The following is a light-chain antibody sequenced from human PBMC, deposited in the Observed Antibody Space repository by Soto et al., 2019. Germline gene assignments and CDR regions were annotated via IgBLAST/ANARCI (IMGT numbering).Light chain of an antibody. Sequence: EIVMTQSPATLSVSPGERATLSCRASQSVGSNLAWYQQKPGQAPRLLIYGASTRATGIPARFSGSGSGTDFTLTISSLQPEDFATYYCQQSYSTRTFGQGTKVDIK. CDR1: QSVGSN. CDR3: QQSYSTRT. V-gene: IGKV3-15*01. CDR2: GAS. J-gene: IGKJ1*01.